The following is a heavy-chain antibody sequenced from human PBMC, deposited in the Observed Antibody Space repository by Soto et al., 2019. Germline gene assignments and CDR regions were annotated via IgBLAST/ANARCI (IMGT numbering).Heavy chain of an antibody. CDR2: IYYSGST. V-gene: IGHV4-59*08. CDR1: GGSISSYY. J-gene: IGHJ6*03. D-gene: IGHD6-19*01. CDR3: ASSGWYRYYYYYLDV. Sequence: QVQLQESGPGLVKPSETLSLTCTVSGGSISSYYWSWIRQPPGKGLEWIVYIYYSGSTKYNPSLKSRVTISVDTSKNQFSLKLSSVTAADTAVYYCASSGWYRYYYYYLDVWGKGTTVTVSS.